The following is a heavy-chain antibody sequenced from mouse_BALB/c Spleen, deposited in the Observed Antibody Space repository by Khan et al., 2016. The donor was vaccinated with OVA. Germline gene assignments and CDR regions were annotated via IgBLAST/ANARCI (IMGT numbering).Heavy chain of an antibody. Sequence: QVQLKESGAELARPGASVKMSCKASGYTFPSNTMHWVKQRPGQGLEWMGYINPRSDYTIYNQKFKDKATWTADISSTTAYMQLSSLTSDDSAVYYCARRTTGYAMDYWGQGTSVIVSS. V-gene: IGHV1-4*01. D-gene: IGHD2-14*01. CDR2: INPRSDYT. CDR3: ARRTTGYAMDY. CDR1: GYTFPSNT. J-gene: IGHJ4*01.